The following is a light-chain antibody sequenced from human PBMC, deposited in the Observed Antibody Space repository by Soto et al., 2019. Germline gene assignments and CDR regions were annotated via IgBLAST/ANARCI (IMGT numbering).Light chain of an antibody. Sequence: QSVLTQPPSASATPGQRVTISCSGSSSNIGSNYVYWYQQLPGTAPKPLISRDNRRPSGVPDRFSGSKSGTSASLAISGLRPDDEADYYCATWDDSLSGYVVFGGGTKLTVL. CDR2: RDN. J-gene: IGLJ2*01. CDR3: ATWDDSLSGYVV. CDR1: SSNIGSNY. V-gene: IGLV1-47*01.